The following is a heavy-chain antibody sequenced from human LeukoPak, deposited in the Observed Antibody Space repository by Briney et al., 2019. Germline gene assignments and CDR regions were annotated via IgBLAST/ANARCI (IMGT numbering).Heavy chain of an antibody. CDR1: RFTFSSYA. V-gene: IGHV3-23*01. D-gene: IGHD2-15*01. Sequence: GGSLRLSCAASRFTFSSYAMSWVRQAPGKGLEWVSAISGSGGSTYYADSVKGRFTISRDNSKNTLYLQMNSLRAEDTAVYYCAKGSGVVVAGTRGYFDYWGQGTLVTVSS. J-gene: IGHJ4*02. CDR3: AKGSGVVVAGTRGYFDY. CDR2: ISGSGGST.